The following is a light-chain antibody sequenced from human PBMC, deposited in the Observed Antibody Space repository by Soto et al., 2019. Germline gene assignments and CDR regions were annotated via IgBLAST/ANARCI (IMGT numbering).Light chain of an antibody. CDR3: QQYDDWPET. CDR2: DAS. CDR1: QSVSSN. Sequence: EKVMTQSPATLSVSPGERATLSCRASQSVSSNLAWYQQKPGQAPRLLIYDASTRATGIPARFSGSGSGTEFTLTISSLQSEDLAVYHCQQYDDWPETFGQGTKVDIK. J-gene: IGKJ1*01. V-gene: IGKV3-15*01.